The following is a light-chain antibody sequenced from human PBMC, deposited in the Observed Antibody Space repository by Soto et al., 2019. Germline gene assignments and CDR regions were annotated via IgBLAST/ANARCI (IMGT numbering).Light chain of an antibody. J-gene: IGKJ5*01. V-gene: IGKV3D-15*01. Sequence: IVLTQSPATLSVSPGERATLSCRASQSVSSNLAWYQQKPGQAPRLLISGASTRATGVPARFSGSGSGTEFTLTITSLQSEDFAVYCCQQCNNWPLTFGPGTRLEIK. CDR1: QSVSSN. CDR3: QQCNNWPLT. CDR2: GAS.